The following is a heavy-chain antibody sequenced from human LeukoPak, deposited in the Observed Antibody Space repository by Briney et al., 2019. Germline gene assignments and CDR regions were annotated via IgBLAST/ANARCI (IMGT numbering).Heavy chain of an antibody. V-gene: IGHV3-33*08. CDR2: IWYDGSNK. Sequence: GGSLRLSCAASGFTFSNSAMSWVRQAPGKGLEWVAGIWYDGSNKYYADSVKGRFTISRDNSKNTVYLQMNSLRAEDTAVYYCARVSPEIVVVTGTGAPDYWGQGTLVTVSS. D-gene: IGHD2-21*02. J-gene: IGHJ4*02. CDR3: ARVSPEIVVVTGTGAPDY. CDR1: GFTFSNSA.